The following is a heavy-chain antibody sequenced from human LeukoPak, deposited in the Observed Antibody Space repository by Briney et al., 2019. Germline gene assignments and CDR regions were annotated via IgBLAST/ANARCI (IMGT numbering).Heavy chain of an antibody. CDR2: ISSSSRLI. CDR3: AKVGHYDFWSGPTEGYFDY. J-gene: IGHJ4*02. CDR1: GFGFTFVSYN. V-gene: IGHV3-48*01. Sequence: GGSLRLSCAASGFGFTFVSYNLNWVRQAPGKGLEWVSYISSSSRLIYYADSVKGRFTISRDNSKNTLYLQMNSLRAEDTAVYYCAKVGHYDFWSGPTEGYFDYWGQGTLVTVSS. D-gene: IGHD3-3*01.